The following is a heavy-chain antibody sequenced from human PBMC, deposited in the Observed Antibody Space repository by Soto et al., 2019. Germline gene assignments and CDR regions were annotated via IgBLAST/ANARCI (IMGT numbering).Heavy chain of an antibody. V-gene: IGHV1-8*01. J-gene: IGHJ6*02. CDR3: ARDSYYDFWSGYYTGFSYYYYGMDV. D-gene: IGHD3-3*01. CDR2: MNPNSGNT. Sequence: SVTVSWAACGERFTSYALYSLRQATEKGLEWMGWMNPNSGNTGYAQKFQGRVTMTRNTSISTAYMELSSLRSEDTAVYYCARDSYYDFWSGYYTGFSYYYYGMDVWGQGTTVTVSS. CDR1: GERFTSYA.